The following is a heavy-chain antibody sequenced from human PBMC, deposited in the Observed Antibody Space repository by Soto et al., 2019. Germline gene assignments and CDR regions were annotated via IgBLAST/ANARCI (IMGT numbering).Heavy chain of an antibody. Sequence: ASVXVSFKSSLHTFTIYYMHWVRQAPGQGLEWIGIINLSAGSTSYAQKFQGRVTINRETSTSTVYMDMSSLRSEDTAVYYCESRAPDIFNNYSYSMDVWGQGTTVTVSS. J-gene: IGHJ6*02. CDR2: INLSAGST. CDR1: LHTFTIYY. D-gene: IGHD3-9*01. V-gene: IGHV1-46*01. CDR3: ESRAPDIFNNYSYSMDV.